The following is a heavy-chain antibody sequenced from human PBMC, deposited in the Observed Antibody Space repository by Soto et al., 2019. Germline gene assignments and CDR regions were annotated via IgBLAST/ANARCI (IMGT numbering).Heavy chain of an antibody. CDR1: GFTFSSYW. CDR3: ARDLGGSPLPYYYYYGMDV. Sequence: EVQLVESGGGLVQPGGSLRLSCAASGFTFSSYWMHWVRQAPGKGLVWVSRINSDGSSTSYADSVKGRFTISRDNAKKTLYLQRNSLRAEDTAVYYCARDLGGSPLPYYYYYGMDVWGQGTTVTVSS. CDR2: INSDGSST. J-gene: IGHJ6*02. V-gene: IGHV3-74*01. D-gene: IGHD1-26*01.